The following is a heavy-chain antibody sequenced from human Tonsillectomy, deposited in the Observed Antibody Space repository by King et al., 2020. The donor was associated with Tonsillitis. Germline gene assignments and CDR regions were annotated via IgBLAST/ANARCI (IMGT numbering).Heavy chain of an antibody. CDR3: ATVVYYYASSGYVCWFDP. D-gene: IGHD3-22*01. CDR1: GGSISSSSYY. CDR2: IYYSGST. V-gene: IGHV4-39*01. J-gene: IGHJ5*02. Sequence: VQLQESGPGLVKPSETLSLTCTVSGGSISSSSYYWGWIRQPPGKGLEWIGSIYYSGSTYYNPSLKSRVTISVDTSKNQFSLKLSSVTAADTAVYYCATVVYYYASSGYVCWFDPWGQGTLVTVSS.